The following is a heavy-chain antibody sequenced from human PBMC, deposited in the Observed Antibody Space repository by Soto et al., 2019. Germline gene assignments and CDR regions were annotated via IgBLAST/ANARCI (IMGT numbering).Heavy chain of an antibody. V-gene: IGHV3-43*01. CDR2: ISWDGGST. CDR1: GFTFDDYT. D-gene: IGHD1-20*01. Sequence: GGSLRLSCAASGFTFDDYTVHWVRQAPGKGLEWVSLISWDGGSTYYADSVKGRFTISRDNSKNSLYLQMNSLKTEDTALYYCAKDMHTINSVSGMDVWGQGTTVTVSS. CDR3: AKDMHTINSVSGMDV. J-gene: IGHJ6*02.